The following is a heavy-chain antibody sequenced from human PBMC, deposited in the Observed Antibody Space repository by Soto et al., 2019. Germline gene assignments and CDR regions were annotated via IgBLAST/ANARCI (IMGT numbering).Heavy chain of an antibody. V-gene: IGHV1-58*01. CDR3: AALYYDSSGQQEY. CDR2: IVVGSGNT. D-gene: IGHD3-22*01. Sequence: SVKVSCEASGVTFTSSAVQCVRQARGQRLEWIGWIVVGSGNTNYAQKFQERVTITRDMSTSTSYMELSSLRSEHTAVYYCAALYYDSSGQQEYWGQGTLVTVSS. CDR1: GVTFTSSA. J-gene: IGHJ4*02.